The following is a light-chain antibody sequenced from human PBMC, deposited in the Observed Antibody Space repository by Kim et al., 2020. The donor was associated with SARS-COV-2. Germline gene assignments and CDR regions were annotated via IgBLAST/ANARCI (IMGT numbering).Light chain of an antibody. J-gene: IGLJ3*02. CDR3: YSAADKNLWV. CDR1: VLAKKY. Sequence: SFELTQPSSVSVSPGQTARITCSGDVLAKKYARLIQQKPGQAPVLVLYKDSERLSGIPERFSGSNSGTTVTLTISGARVEDEADYYCYSAADKNLWVFGGGTKLTVL. CDR2: KDS. V-gene: IGLV3-27*01.